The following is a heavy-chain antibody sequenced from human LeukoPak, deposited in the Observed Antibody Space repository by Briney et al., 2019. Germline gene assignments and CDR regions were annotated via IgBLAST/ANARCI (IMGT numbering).Heavy chain of an antibody. CDR2: FSRDGINK. J-gene: IGHJ4*02. D-gene: IGHD5-12*01. CDR1: GFSFTSAA. CDR3: ATGKLDASGFDFMLPF. Sequence: GGSLRLSCAASGFSFTSAAMHWLRQAPGKGLEWVAVFSRDGINKYYADSVKGRFTISKGNSRSTFYLHMNSLRPGDTALYYCATGKLDASGFDFMLPFWGQGTLVTVFS. V-gene: IGHV3-30-3*01.